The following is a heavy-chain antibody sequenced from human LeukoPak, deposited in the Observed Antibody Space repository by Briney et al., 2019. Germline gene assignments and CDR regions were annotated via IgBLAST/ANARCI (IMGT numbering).Heavy chain of an antibody. CDR3: ARDSAEMATSDDALDI. D-gene: IGHD5-24*01. Sequence: PSETLSLTCTVSGASISSDYWSWLRQTAGKGLEWIGRMYTSGSTTYNPSLRRRVSMSVDTSKNQLSLRMYSVTAADTAVYYCARDSAEMATSDDALDIWGQGTMVTVSS. V-gene: IGHV4-4*07. J-gene: IGHJ3*02. CDR1: GASISSDY. CDR2: MYTSGST.